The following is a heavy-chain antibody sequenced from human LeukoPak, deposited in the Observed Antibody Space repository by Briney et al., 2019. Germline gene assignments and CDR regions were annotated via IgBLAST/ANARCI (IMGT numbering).Heavy chain of an antibody. D-gene: IGHD3-10*01. J-gene: IGHJ5*02. Sequence: GGSLRLSCAASGVIFSNVWINWVRQAPGKGLEWVGRIKDKTESWPIDYAAPVKGRFTISRDDSKNMLYLHMNSLQIEDTAVYYCADYYASGSYPPWGQGTLVTVSS. CDR3: ADYYASGSYPP. V-gene: IGHV3-15*07. CDR2: IKDKTESWPI. CDR1: GVIFSNVW.